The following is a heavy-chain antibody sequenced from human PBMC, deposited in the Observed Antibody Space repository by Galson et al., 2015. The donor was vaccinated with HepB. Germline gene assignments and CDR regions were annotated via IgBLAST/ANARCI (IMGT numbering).Heavy chain of an antibody. Sequence: LRLSCAASGFTFSYYAIHWVRQAPGKGLNWVAVISYDGSYEYYADSVKGRFTISRDNSKNTLYLQMNSLRAEDTAVYYCARDLWDYCSGGSCYSSGMDVWGQGTTVTVSS. D-gene: IGHD2-15*01. J-gene: IGHJ6*02. CDR1: GFTFSYYA. V-gene: IGHV3-30-3*01. CDR2: ISYDGSYE. CDR3: ARDLWDYCSGGSCYSSGMDV.